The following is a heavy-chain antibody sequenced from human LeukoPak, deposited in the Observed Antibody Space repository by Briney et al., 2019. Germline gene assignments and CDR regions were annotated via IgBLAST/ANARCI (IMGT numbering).Heavy chain of an antibody. CDR3: AREGYDFWSGYPYFDY. D-gene: IGHD3-3*01. J-gene: IGHJ4*02. Sequence: SETLSLTCTVSGGSISSYYWSWIRQPPGNGLEWIGYIYYSGSTNYNPSLNSRVTISVDTSKNQFSLKLSSVTAADTAVYYCAREGYDFWSGYPYFDYWGQGTLVTVSS. CDR1: GGSISSYY. V-gene: IGHV4-59*01. CDR2: IYYSGST.